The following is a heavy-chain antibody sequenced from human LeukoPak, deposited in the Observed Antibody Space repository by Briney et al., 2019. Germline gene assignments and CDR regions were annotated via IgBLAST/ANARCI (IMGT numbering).Heavy chain of an antibody. V-gene: IGHV4-59*01. CDR1: GGSIKNYY. CDR3: ARQSDPYYHYGLDL. J-gene: IGHJ6*02. CDR2: VYYTGTT. Sequence: PSETLSLTCVLSGGSIKNYYWSWIRQPLGKGLEWIGYVYYTGTTSYNPSLKSRVTISVETSKNQFSLTLNSVTAADTAVYHCARQSDPYYHYGLDLWGQGTTVIVSS.